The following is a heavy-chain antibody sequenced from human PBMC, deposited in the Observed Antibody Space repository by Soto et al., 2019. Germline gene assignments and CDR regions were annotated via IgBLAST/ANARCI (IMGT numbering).Heavy chain of an antibody. Sequence: QLQLVQSGTEVKEPGSSVKVSCKASGGTFSTSSFVWVRQGPGQGLEWMGGIIPIFTRTNFAQKFQGRVTFSADESTRTTPQELRSLTSEDTAIYYCTRDVVRSTAGDSWGQGTLVTVSS. J-gene: IGHJ4*02. CDR1: GGTFSTSS. CDR3: TRDVVRSTAGDS. CDR2: IIPIFTRT. V-gene: IGHV1-69*01. D-gene: IGHD2-15*01.